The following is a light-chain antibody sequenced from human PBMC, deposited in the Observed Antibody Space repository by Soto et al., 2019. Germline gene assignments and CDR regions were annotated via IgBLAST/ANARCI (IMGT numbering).Light chain of an antibody. J-gene: IGLJ2*01. CDR3: QSYDNSLSGSV. CDR2: RNN. V-gene: IGLV1-47*01. CDR1: SSNIGSNY. Sequence: QSVLTQPPSASGTPGQRVNISCSGSSSNIGSNYVYWYRQFPGTAPKLLIQRNNQRPSGVPARFSGSKSGTSASLAITGLQAEDEADYHCQSYDNSLSGSVFGGGTKLTVL.